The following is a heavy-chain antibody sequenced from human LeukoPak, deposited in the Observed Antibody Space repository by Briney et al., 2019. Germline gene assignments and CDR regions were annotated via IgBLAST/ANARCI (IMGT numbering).Heavy chain of an antibody. CDR2: ISPNGVIT. D-gene: IGHD6-13*01. J-gene: IGHJ4*02. Sequence: GGSLRLSCAASGFTFSSHGMNWVRQAPGKGLEWVSGISPNGVITYYADSVKGRFTISRDNSKNTLYLQMNSLRAEDTAVYYCAKDRIALDYWGQGTLVAVSS. CDR1: GFTFSSHG. CDR3: AKDRIALDY. V-gene: IGHV3-23*01.